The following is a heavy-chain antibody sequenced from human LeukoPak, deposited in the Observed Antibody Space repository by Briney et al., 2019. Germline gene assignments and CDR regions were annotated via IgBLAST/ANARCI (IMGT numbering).Heavy chain of an antibody. D-gene: IGHD4-17*01. J-gene: IGHJ6*03. V-gene: IGHV3-21*01. Sequence: PGASLRLSCAASGFTFRNYCMTWVRQAPGKGLDWVSSISSVSSYIHYADSLDGRFTISRNNANNSLCLQMNSVRAEDTGVYYCARDYGDYDYYYMDVWGKGTTVTVSS. CDR3: ARDYGDYDYYYMDV. CDR2: ISSVSSYI. CDR1: GFTFRNYC.